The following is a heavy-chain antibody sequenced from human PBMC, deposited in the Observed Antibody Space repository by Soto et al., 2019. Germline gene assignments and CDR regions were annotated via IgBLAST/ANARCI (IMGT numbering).Heavy chain of an antibody. Sequence: EVQLVESGGGLVQPGGSLRLSCAAPGFTFSSYWMSWVRQAPGKGLEWVANINQDGSEKYYTDSVKGRFSISRDNTKNSLFLQLNSLRAEDTAVYYCARDDLQDPWGQGTLVTVSS. CDR1: GFTFSSYW. V-gene: IGHV3-7*01. CDR2: INQDGSEK. J-gene: IGHJ5*02. CDR3: ARDDLQDP.